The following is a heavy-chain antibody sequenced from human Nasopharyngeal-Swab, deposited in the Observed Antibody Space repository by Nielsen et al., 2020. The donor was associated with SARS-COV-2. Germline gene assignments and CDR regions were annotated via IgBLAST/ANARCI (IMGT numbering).Heavy chain of an antibody. CDR2: IDPSDSYT. CDR1: GYTFTNNW. Sequence: GASLKISCQGSGYTFTNNWITWVRQMPGKGLEWMGRIDPSDSYTYYSPSFQGHVIISADKSINTAYMQWSSLKASDTAMYYCARQIGDYGFDAFDVWGQGTMVTVSS. D-gene: IGHD4-17*01. V-gene: IGHV5-10-1*01. J-gene: IGHJ3*01. CDR3: ARQIGDYGFDAFDV.